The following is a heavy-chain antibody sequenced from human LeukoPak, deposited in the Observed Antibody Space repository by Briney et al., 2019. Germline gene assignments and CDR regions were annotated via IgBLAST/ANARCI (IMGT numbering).Heavy chain of an antibody. CDR3: ARVGGHDYGDYAFDY. J-gene: IGHJ4*02. D-gene: IGHD4-17*01. CDR1: GGTFSSYA. V-gene: IGHV1-69*05. Sequence: AVKVSCKASGGTFSSYAISWVRQAPGQGLEWMGGIIPIIGTANYAQNFQGRVTITTDESTSTAYLELSSLRSEDTAVYYCARVGGHDYGDYAFDYWGQGTLVTVSS. CDR2: IIPIIGTA.